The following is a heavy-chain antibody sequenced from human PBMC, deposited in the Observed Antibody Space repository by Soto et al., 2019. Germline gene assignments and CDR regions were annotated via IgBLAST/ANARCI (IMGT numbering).Heavy chain of an antibody. V-gene: IGHV1-69*13. Sequence: ASVKVSCKASGGTFSSYAISWVRQAPGQGLEWMGGIIPIFGTANYAQKFQGRVTITADESTSTAYMELSSLRSEDTAVYYCARVGTDFHYYYDSSGYYGPFDYWGQGTLVTVSS. D-gene: IGHD3-22*01. CDR2: IIPIFGTA. CDR3: ARVGTDFHYYYDSSGYYGPFDY. J-gene: IGHJ4*02. CDR1: GGTFSSYA.